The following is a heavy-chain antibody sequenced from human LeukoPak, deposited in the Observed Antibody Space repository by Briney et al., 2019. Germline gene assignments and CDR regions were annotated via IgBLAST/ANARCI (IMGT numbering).Heavy chain of an antibody. CDR2: ISWNSGSI. J-gene: IGHJ3*02. Sequence: GGSLRLSCAASGFTFDDYAMHWVRQAPGKGLEWVSGISWNSGSIGYADSVKGRFTISRDNAKNSPYLQMNSLRAEDTALYYCAKDVWPYYYDSSGYLVFDAFDIWGQGTMVTVSS. CDR1: GFTFDDYA. V-gene: IGHV3-9*01. CDR3: AKDVWPYYYDSSGYLVFDAFDI. D-gene: IGHD3-22*01.